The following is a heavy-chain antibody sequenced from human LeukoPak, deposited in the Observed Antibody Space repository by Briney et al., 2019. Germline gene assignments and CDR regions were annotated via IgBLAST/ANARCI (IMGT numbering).Heavy chain of an antibody. D-gene: IGHD2-2*01. J-gene: IGHJ3*02. Sequence: SETLSLTCAVYGGSFSGYYWSWIRQPPGKGLEWIGEINHSGSTNYNPSLKSRVTISVDTSKNQFSLKLSSVTAADTAVYYCASPLGGYCSSTSCYGYAFDIWGQGTMVTVSS. V-gene: IGHV4-34*01. CDR1: GGSFSGYY. CDR3: ASPLGGYCSSTSCYGYAFDI. CDR2: INHSGST.